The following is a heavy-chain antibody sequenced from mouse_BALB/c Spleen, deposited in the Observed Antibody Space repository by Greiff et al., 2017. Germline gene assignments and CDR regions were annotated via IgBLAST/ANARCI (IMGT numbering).Heavy chain of an antibody. CDR2: INPGSGGT. Sequence: QVQLQQSGAELVRPGTSVKVSCKASGYAFTNYLIEWVKQRPGQGLEWIGVINPGSGGTNYNEKFKGKATLTADKSSSTAYMQLSSLTSDDSAVYFCARGGNYPYYAMDYWGQGTSVTVSS. CDR1: GYAFTNYL. V-gene: IGHV1-54*01. CDR3: ARGGNYPYYAMDY. D-gene: IGHD2-1*01. J-gene: IGHJ4*01.